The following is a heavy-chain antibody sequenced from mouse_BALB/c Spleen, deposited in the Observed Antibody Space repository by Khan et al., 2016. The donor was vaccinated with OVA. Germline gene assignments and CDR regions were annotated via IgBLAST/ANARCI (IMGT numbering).Heavy chain of an antibody. J-gene: IGHJ2*01. CDR3: ARMARTIN. CDR1: GFTFSSYG. V-gene: IGHV5-6-3*01. CDR2: INSNGGST. Sequence: VQLVEPGGGLVQPGGSLKLSCAASGFTFSSYGMSWVRQTPDKRLELVATINSNGGSTYYPDSVKGRFTISRDNAKNTLYLQMSSLKSEDTAMYYCARMARTINWGQGTTLTVSS.